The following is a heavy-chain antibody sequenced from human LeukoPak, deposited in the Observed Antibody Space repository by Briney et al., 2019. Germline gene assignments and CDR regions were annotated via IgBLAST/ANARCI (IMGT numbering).Heavy chain of an antibody. CDR1: AFTFSTYA. Sequence: GGSLTLSCAAAAFTFSTYALHWVRQAPGKGLEWVSGISPTGDGAYYADSVKGRFTISRDNFKNILYVHMNSLRAEDTAVYYCAKAGDRNYFDYWGQGALVTVSS. CDR3: AKAGDRNYFDY. CDR2: ISPTGDGA. J-gene: IGHJ4*02. V-gene: IGHV3-23*01. D-gene: IGHD3-22*01.